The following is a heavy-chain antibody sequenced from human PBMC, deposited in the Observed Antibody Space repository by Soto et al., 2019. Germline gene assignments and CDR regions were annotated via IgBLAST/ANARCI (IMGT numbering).Heavy chain of an antibody. D-gene: IGHD2-21*02. J-gene: IGHJ4*02. Sequence: GGSLRLSCAASGFTFSSYSMNWVRQAPGKGLEWVSSISSSSSYIYYADSVKGRFTISRDNAKNSLYLQMNSLRAEDTAVYYCARGGVVTAPRSNIDYWGQGTLVTVSS. CDR2: ISSSSSYI. V-gene: IGHV3-21*01. CDR1: GFTFSSYS. CDR3: ARGGVVTAPRSNIDY.